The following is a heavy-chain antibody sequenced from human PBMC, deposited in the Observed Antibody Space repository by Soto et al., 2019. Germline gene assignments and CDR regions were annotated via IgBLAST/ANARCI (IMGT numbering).Heavy chain of an antibody. Sequence: PSQTLSLTCAISGDSVSSNSAAWNWIRQSPSRGLEWLGRTYYRSKWYNDYAVSVKSRITINPDTSKNQFSLQLNSVTPEDTAVYYCARTGVLGPYCSGGSCPSAGWFDPWGQGTLVTVSS. V-gene: IGHV6-1*01. CDR2: TYYRSKWYN. J-gene: IGHJ5*02. CDR3: ARTGVLGPYCSGGSCPSAGWFDP. CDR1: GDSVSSNSAA. D-gene: IGHD2-15*01.